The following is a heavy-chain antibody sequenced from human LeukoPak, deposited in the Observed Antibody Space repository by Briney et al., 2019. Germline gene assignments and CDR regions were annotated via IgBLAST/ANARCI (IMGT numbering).Heavy chain of an antibody. CDR1: GFSFGHHT. D-gene: IGHD3-10*01. J-gene: IGHJ4*02. CDR2: ISWDGGNT. Sequence: PGGSLRLSCAASGFSFGHHTMHWVRQAPGKGLEWVSLISWDGGNTYYADSVKGRFTISRDNSKNTLYLQMNRLRAEDTAVYYCAKDSSPITMVRGVMVYWGQGTLVTVSS. V-gene: IGHV3-43*01. CDR3: AKDSSPITMVRGVMVY.